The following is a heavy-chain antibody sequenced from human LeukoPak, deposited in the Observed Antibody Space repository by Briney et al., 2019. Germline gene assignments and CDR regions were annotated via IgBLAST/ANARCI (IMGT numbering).Heavy chain of an antibody. D-gene: IGHD4-23*01. CDR2: IYSGSST. CDR3: ARDGHRGNLQRCRQGCPRNYFDY. J-gene: IGHJ4*02. V-gene: IGHV3-66*01. CDR1: GFTVSSNY. Sequence: PGGSLRLSCAASGFTVSSNYMSWVRQAPGKGLEWDSVIYSGSSTYYADSVKGRLTTSRDNSKNTLYLQMRSVRAEDTAGYYCARDGHRGNLQRCRQGCPRNYFDYWGQGTLVTVSS.